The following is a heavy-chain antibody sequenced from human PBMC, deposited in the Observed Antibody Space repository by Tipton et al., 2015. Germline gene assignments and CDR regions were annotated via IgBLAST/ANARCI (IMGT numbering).Heavy chain of an antibody. CDR3: ARETNSSSNFYHYGMDV. D-gene: IGHD6-13*01. J-gene: IGHJ6*02. V-gene: IGHV3-48*02. Sequence: SLRLSCAASGFTFSIYSMSWVRQAPGKGLEWVSYINSGGGTTYLADSVRGRFTISRDNAKKLVYLQMNSLRDEDTAVYYCARETNSSSNFYHYGMDVWGQGTTVTVSS. CDR2: INSGGGTT. CDR1: GFTFSIYS.